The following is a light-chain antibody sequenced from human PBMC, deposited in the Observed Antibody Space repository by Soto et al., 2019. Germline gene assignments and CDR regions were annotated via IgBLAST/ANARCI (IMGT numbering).Light chain of an antibody. V-gene: IGLV2-8*01. CDR3: SSFSVSHIV. CDR2: DVN. J-gene: IGLJ1*01. CDR1: SSDIGGYDF. Sequence: QSALTQPPSASGSPGQSVTISCTGTSSDIGGYDFVSWFEQHPDKAPKLIIYDVNKRPSGVPDRFSGSRSGNTASLTVSGLQDEDEADYYCSSFSVSHIVFGTGTKLTVL.